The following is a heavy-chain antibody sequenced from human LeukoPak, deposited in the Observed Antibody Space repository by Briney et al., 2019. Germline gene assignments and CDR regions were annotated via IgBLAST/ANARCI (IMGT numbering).Heavy chain of an antibody. CDR2: VTGYSETT. D-gene: IGHD2-15*01. V-gene: IGHV3-23*01. Sequence: GGSLRLSCAASGFTFSSYSMSWVRQAPGKGLEWVSAVTGYSETTYFADSVKGRFTISRDNSKNTLYLQMDSPRAEDTAVYYCAKTQGYYDYWGQGTLVTVSS. CDR3: AKTQGYYDY. J-gene: IGHJ4*02. CDR1: GFTFSSYS.